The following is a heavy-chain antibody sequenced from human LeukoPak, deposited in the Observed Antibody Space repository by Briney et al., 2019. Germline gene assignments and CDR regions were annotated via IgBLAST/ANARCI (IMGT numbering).Heavy chain of an antibody. J-gene: IGHJ5*02. V-gene: IGHV4-34*01. CDR1: GGSFIGYY. D-gene: IGHD6-6*01. CDR2: INHSGST. Sequence: HPSETLSLTCAVYGGSFIGYYWSWIRQPPGKGLEWIGEINHSGSTNYNPSLKSRVTISVDTSKNQFSLKLSSVTAADTAVYYCARRRFIAARRWFDPWGQGTLVTVSS. CDR3: ARRRFIAARRWFDP.